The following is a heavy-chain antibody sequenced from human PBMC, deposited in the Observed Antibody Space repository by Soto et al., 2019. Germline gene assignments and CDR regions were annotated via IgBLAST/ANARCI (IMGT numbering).Heavy chain of an antibody. CDR3: ARNRGNYFDY. CDR1: GGCFGSYY. J-gene: IGHJ4*02. CDR2: IYYSGST. V-gene: IGHV4-59*01. Sequence: PSETLSLTCTVSGGCFGSYYWSWIRQPPGKGLEWIGYIYYSGSTNYNPSLKSRVTMSVHTSQNQFSLKLSSVTDADTAVYYCARNRGNYFDYWGQGTLVTVSS.